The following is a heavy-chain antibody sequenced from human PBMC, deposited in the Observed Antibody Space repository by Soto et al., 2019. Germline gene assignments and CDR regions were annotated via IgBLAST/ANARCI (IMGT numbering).Heavy chain of an antibody. CDR1: GYTFTGYY. CDR2: INPNSGGT. Sequence: ASVKVSCKASGYTFTGYYMHWVRQAPGQGLEWMGWINPNSGGTNYAQKFQGWVTMTRDTSISTAYMELSRLRSDDTAVYYCAVLGDFWSGYYRSQPRPYGMDVWGQGTTVTLSS. D-gene: IGHD3-3*01. J-gene: IGHJ6*02. CDR3: AVLGDFWSGYYRSQPRPYGMDV. V-gene: IGHV1-2*04.